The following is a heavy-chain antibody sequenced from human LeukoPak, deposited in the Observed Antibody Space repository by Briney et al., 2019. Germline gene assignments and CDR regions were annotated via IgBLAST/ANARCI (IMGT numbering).Heavy chain of an antibody. CDR1: GFTFSSYW. CDR2: INGDGSDT. J-gene: IGHJ6*02. D-gene: IGHD2/OR15-2a*01. Sequence: GGSLRLSCAASGFTFSSYWMHWVRQAPGKGLVWVAQINGDGSDTNYADSKKGRFTISRDNAKNTLYLHINSLRVEDTAVFHCVRGAYYFYGMDVWGQGTTVTASS. CDR3: VRGAYYFYGMDV. V-gene: IGHV3-74*01.